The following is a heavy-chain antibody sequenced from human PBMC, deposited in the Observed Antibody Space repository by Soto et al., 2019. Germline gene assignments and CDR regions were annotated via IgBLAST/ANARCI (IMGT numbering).Heavy chain of an antibody. J-gene: IGHJ4*01. V-gene: IGHV3-49*04. Sequence: GVSLRLSCTAAGCIFGEYGMSWVRQAPRKGLEYIGLIPNKGYGESTEYASSVKGTFTISRDDSKHIVYLQMNSLKAVNTGVDVCTRLLADRFDFWGQGTLVTVSS. CDR3: TRLLADRFDF. D-gene: IGHD6-13*01. CDR1: GCIFGEYG. CDR2: IPNKGYGEST.